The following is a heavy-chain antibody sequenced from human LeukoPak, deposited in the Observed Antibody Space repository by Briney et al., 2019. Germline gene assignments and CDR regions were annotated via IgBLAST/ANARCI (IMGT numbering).Heavy chain of an antibody. V-gene: IGHV4-34*01. CDR2: INHSGST. Sequence: SETLSLTCAVYGGSFSGYYWSWIRQPPGKGLEWIGEINHSGSTKYNPSLKSRVTISVDTAKNHVSLKMSSVTAADTAVYYCATSGGYGLIDYWGQGTLVTVSS. CDR1: GGSFSGYY. D-gene: IGHD6-25*01. J-gene: IGHJ4*01. CDR3: ATSGGYGLIDY.